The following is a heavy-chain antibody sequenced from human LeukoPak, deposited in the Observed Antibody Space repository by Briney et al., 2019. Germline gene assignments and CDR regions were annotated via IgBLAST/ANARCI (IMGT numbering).Heavy chain of an antibody. Sequence: ASVKVSCKASGYTFTSYGISWVRQAPGQGLEWMGWISAYNGNTNYAQKLQGRVTMTTDTSTSTAYMELRSLRSDDTAVYYCASLVGATRDSYYYYYYMDVWGKGTTVTVSS. CDR3: ASLVGATRDSYYYYYYMDV. CDR1: GYTFTSYG. J-gene: IGHJ6*03. V-gene: IGHV1-18*01. CDR2: ISAYNGNT. D-gene: IGHD1-26*01.